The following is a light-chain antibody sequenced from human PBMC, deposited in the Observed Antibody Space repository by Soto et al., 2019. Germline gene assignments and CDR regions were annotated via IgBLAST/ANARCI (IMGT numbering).Light chain of an antibody. CDR3: QQYNSWLRT. V-gene: IGKV3-15*01. Sequence: EIVMTQSPATLSVSPGEGATLSCRARQSVSSKLAWYQQKPGQAPRLLIYGASTRATGIPARFSGSGSGTEFTLIISSLQSEDSAVYYCQQYNSWLRTFGQGTKVDIK. CDR2: GAS. J-gene: IGKJ1*01. CDR1: QSVSSK.